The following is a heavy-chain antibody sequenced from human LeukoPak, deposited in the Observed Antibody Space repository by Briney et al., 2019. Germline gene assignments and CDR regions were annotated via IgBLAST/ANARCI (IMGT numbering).Heavy chain of an antibody. D-gene: IGHD2-15*01. V-gene: IGHV1-8*03. CDR2: MNPNSGNT. CDR3: ARDSVAGCSGGSCSYHYFDY. CDR1: GYTFTSYD. J-gene: IGHJ4*02. Sequence: ASVKVSCKASGYTFTSYDINWVRQATGQGLEWMGWMNPNSGNTGYAQKFQGRVTITRNTSISTAYMELSSLRSEDTAVYYCARDSVAGCSGGSCSYHYFDYWGQGTLVTVSS.